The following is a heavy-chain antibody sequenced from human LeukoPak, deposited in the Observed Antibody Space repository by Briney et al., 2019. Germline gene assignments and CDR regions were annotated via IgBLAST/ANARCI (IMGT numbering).Heavy chain of an antibody. Sequence: GGSLRLSCAASGFTFSSYAMSWVRQAPGKGLEWVSGISGSGSSTYYADSVKGRLIISRDNSENTLYLQMSSLRAEDTAIYFCAKGGAVVRGWSDPRGQGTLVTVSS. J-gene: IGHJ5*02. D-gene: IGHD2-15*01. V-gene: IGHV3-23*01. CDR1: GFTFSSYA. CDR2: ISGSGSST. CDR3: AKGGAVVRGWSDP.